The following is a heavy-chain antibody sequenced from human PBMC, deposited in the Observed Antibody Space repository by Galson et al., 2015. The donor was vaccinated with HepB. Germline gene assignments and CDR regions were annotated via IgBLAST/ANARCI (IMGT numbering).Heavy chain of an antibody. CDR3: ARGGRGWYFDL. J-gene: IGHJ2*01. V-gene: IGHV3-53*01. CDR1: GFTVSSNY. CDR2: IYSGGSI. Sequence: SLRLSCAASGFTVSSNYMSWVRQAPGKGLEWVSVIYSGGSIYYADSVKGRSTISRDNSKNTLYLQMNSLRVEDTAVYYCARGGRGWYFDLWGRGTLVTVSS.